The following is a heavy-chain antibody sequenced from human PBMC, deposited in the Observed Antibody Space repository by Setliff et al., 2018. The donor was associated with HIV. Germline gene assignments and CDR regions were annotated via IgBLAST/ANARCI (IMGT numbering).Heavy chain of an antibody. CDR1: GYTFTSYP. D-gene: IGHD2-8*01. Sequence: ASVKVSCKASGYTFTSYPMHRVRQAPGQGLEWMGVINTSGGSAGYAEKFRGRVTMTRDTSTSTVYMDLRNLRSEDTAVYYCARRGVGTSDAFDLWGQGTMVTVSS. CDR2: INTSGGSA. J-gene: IGHJ3*01. V-gene: IGHV1-46*01. CDR3: ARRGVGTSDAFDL.